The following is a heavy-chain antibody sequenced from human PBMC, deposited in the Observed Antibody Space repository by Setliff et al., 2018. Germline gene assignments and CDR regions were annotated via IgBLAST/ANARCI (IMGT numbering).Heavy chain of an antibody. D-gene: IGHD2-15*01. Sequence: ASVKVSCKASGYTFTSYDINWVRQATGQGLEWMGWMNPNSGNTGYAQKFQGRVTMTSNTSRSTAYIELSSLRSEDTAVYYCATGPDIVEFGGNYFNYWGQGTLVTVSS. CDR1: GYTFTSYD. CDR3: ATGPDIVEFGGNYFNY. CDR2: MNPNSGNT. J-gene: IGHJ4*02. V-gene: IGHV1-8*01.